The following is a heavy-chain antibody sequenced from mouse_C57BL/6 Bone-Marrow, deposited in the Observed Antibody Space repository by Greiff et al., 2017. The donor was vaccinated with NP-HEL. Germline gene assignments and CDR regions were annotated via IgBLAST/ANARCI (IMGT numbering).Heavy chain of an antibody. J-gene: IGHJ4*01. CDR2: IYPRSGNT. V-gene: IGHV1-81*01. Sequence: QVHVKQSGAELARPGASVKLSCKASGYTFTSYGISWVKQRTGQGLEWIGEIYPRSGNTYYNEKFKGKATLTADKSSSTAYMELRSLTSEDSAVYFCAIYGYDVYYAMDYWGQGTSVTVSS. CDR3: AIYGYDVYYAMDY. CDR1: GYTFTSYG. D-gene: IGHD2-2*01.